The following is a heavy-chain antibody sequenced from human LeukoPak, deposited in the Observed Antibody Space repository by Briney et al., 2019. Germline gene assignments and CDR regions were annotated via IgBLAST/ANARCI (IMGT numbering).Heavy chain of an antibody. J-gene: IGHJ4*02. V-gene: IGHV4-39*01. CDR1: GGSISSSSYY. CDR2: SYYSGST. D-gene: IGHD3-22*01. Sequence: SETLSLTCTVSGGSISSSSYYWGWIRQPPGKGLKWIESSYYSGSTYYNPSLKSRVTISVDTSKNQFSLKLSSVTAADTAVYYCASFTSGVGYVSSGYYYFDYWGQGTLVTVSS. CDR3: ASFTSGVGYVSSGYYYFDY.